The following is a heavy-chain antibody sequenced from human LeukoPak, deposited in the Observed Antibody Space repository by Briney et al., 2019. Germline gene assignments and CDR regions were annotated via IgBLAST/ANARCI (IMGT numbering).Heavy chain of an antibody. J-gene: IGHJ6*03. CDR3: ARHRRYYYYYYMDV. Sequence: PSETLSLTCTVSGGSISSGSYYWSWIRQPAGKGLEWIGRIYTSGSTNYNPSLKSRVTISVDTSKNQFSLKLSSVTAADTAAYYCARHRRYYYYYYMDVWGKGTTVTISS. CDR2: IYTSGST. CDR1: GGSISSGSYY. V-gene: IGHV4-61*02.